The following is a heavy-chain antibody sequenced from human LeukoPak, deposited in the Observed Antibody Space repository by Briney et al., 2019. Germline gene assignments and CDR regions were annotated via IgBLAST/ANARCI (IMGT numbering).Heavy chain of an antibody. CDR3: ARGSGAAAGAFDY. D-gene: IGHD6-13*01. CDR1: GFTFRSYG. Sequence: GGSLRLSCAASGFTFRSYGMHWVRQAPGKGLEWVAIVWYDGNNKYYADSAKGRFTVSRDNSKDTVSLQLNSLRAEDTAAYYCARGSGAAAGAFDYWGQGTLVTVPS. CDR2: VWYDGNNK. J-gene: IGHJ4*02. V-gene: IGHV3-33*01.